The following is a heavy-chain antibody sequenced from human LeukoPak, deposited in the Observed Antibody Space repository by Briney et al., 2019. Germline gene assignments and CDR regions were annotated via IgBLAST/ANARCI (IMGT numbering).Heavy chain of an antibody. CDR2: IYTSGST. D-gene: IGHD3-22*01. CDR3: ARVIVVDSFDY. V-gene: IGHV4-61*02. J-gene: IGHJ4*02. CDR1: GGSISSGSYY. Sequence: SETLSLTCTVSGGSISSGSYYWSWIRQPAGKGLEWIGRIYTSGSTNYNPSLKSRVTISVDTSKNQFSLKLSSVTAADTAVYYCARVIVVDSFDYWGQGTLVTVSS.